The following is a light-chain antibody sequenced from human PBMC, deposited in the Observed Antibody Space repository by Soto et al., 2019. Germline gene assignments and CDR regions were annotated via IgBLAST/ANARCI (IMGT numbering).Light chain of an antibody. CDR1: SSDVGGYNY. CDR2: AVS. CDR3: SSYTSSSTDV. V-gene: IGLV2-14*01. J-gene: IGLJ1*01. Sequence: QSALTQPASVSGSPGQSITISCTGTSSDVGGYNYVSWYQQYPGKAPKLMIYAVSNRPSGISNRFSGSNSGNTASLTISGLQDEDEADYYCSSYTSSSTDVFGTGTKLTV.